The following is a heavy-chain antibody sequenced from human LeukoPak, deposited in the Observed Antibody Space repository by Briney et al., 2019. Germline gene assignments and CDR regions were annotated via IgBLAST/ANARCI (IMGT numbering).Heavy chain of an antibody. V-gene: IGHV3-30*02. CDR2: IRYDGSNK. Sequence: PGGSLRLSCAASGFTFDDYAMHWVRQAPGKGLEWVAFIRYDGSNKYYADSVKGRFTISRDNSKNTLYLQMNSLRAEDTAVYYCAKDRASGWYKVAAFDIWGQGTMVTVSS. D-gene: IGHD6-19*01. J-gene: IGHJ3*02. CDR1: GFTFDDYA. CDR3: AKDRASGWYKVAAFDI.